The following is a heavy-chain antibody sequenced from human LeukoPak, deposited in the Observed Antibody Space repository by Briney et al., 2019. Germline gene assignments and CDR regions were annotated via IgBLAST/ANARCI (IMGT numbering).Heavy chain of an antibody. V-gene: IGHV3-48*04. CDR1: GFTFSSYS. Sequence: GGSLRLSCAAFGFTFSSYSMNWIRQAPGKGLEWVSYISSSGSTIYYADSVKGRFTISRDNAKNSLYLQMNSLRAEDTAVYYCARGGGYSYGSFDYWGQGTLVTVSS. D-gene: IGHD5-18*01. CDR3: ARGGGYSYGSFDY. J-gene: IGHJ4*02. CDR2: ISSSGSTI.